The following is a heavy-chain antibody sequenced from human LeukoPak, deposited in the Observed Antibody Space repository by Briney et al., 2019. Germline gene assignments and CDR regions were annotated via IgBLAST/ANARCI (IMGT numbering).Heavy chain of an antibody. CDR1: GGTFSSYA. Sequence: SVKGSCKASGGTFSSYAISWVRQAPGQGLEWMGGIIPIFGTANYAQKFQGRVTITADESTSTAYMELSSLRSEDTAVYYCARAKTRTVAGNFDYWGQGTLVTVSS. CDR3: ARAKTRTVAGNFDY. D-gene: IGHD6-19*01. J-gene: IGHJ4*02. V-gene: IGHV1-69*01. CDR2: IIPIFGTA.